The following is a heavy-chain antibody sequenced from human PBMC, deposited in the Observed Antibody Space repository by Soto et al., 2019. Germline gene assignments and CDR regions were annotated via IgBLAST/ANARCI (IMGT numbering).Heavy chain of an antibody. J-gene: IGHJ4*02. CDR2: IKQDGSEK. V-gene: IGHV3-7*03. CDR1: GFTFISYW. D-gene: IGHD3-3*01. CDR3: ARNGRYDFWSGYSYYFDY. Sequence: WGSLRLSCAASGFTFISYWISCVRHSPLKWLEWVANIKQDGSEKYYVDSVKGRFTISRDNAKNSLYLQMNSLGAEDTAVYYCARNGRYDFWSGYSYYFDYWGQGTLVTVSS.